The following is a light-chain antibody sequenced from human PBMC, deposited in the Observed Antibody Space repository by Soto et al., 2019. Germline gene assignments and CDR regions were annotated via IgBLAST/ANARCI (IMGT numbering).Light chain of an antibody. V-gene: IGKV1-5*03. CDR2: AAC. J-gene: IGKJ1*01. CDR3: QHYKSYSGA. Sequence: DIQVTQSPSTLSGSVGDRVTITCRASQTISSCLAWYQQKPGKAQMLMYYAACMLSSGVSSWFGGSGSRTDFTLIISSLQADDFATYCCQHYKSYSGAFGQGTKVDIK. CDR1: QTISSC.